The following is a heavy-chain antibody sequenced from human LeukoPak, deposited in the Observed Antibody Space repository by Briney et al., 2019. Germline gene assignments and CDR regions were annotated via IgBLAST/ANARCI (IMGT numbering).Heavy chain of an antibody. CDR2: MFYNEDA. Sequence: SETLSLTCAVSGVSISHYHWNWFRQSPGKGLEWIGSMFYNEDAKYSPSLKTRVTISVDTSKNQFSLKLSSVTAADTAVYYCARARAKRGYSGYDLDYWGQGTLVTVSS. D-gene: IGHD5-12*01. CDR3: ARARAKRGYSGYDLDY. CDR1: GVSISHYH. V-gene: IGHV4-59*01. J-gene: IGHJ4*02.